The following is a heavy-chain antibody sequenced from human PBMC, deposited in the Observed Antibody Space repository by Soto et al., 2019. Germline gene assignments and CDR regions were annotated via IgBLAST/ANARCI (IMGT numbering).Heavy chain of an antibody. V-gene: IGHV3-23*01. CDR3: ATDYNVDYYYYYGMDV. D-gene: IGHD4-4*01. J-gene: IGHJ6*02. Sequence: TGGSLRLSCAASGFTFSSYAMSWVRQAPGKGLEWVSAISGSGGSTYYADSVKGRFTISRDNSKNTLYLQMNSLRAEDTAVYYCATDYNVDYYYYYGMDVWGQGTTVTVS. CDR1: GFTFSSYA. CDR2: ISGSGGST.